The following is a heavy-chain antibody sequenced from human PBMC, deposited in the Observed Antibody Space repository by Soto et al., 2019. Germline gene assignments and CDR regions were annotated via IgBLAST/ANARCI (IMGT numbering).Heavy chain of an antibody. Sequence: QVQLVQSGAEVKKPGASVKVSCKASGYTFTSYGISWVRQAPGQGLEWMGWISAYNGNTNYAQKLQGRVTMTTDTSTSTAYMELRSLSSDDTAVYYCARVGDIVVVVAAPREYYFDYWGQGTLVTVSS. CDR2: ISAYNGNT. D-gene: IGHD2-15*01. CDR3: ARVGDIVVVVAAPREYYFDY. J-gene: IGHJ4*02. V-gene: IGHV1-18*01. CDR1: GYTFTSYG.